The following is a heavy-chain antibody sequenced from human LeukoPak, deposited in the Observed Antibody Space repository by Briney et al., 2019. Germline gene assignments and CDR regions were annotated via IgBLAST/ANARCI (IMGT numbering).Heavy chain of an antibody. J-gene: IGHJ4*02. V-gene: IGHV4-4*07. D-gene: IGHD1-26*01. Sequence: SETLSLTCTVSGGSISSYYWSWIRQPAGKGLEWIGRIYTSGSTNYNPSLKSRVTMSVDTSKNQFSLKLRSVTAADTAVYYCAGTMESGSFSTFDSWGQGTLVTVSS. CDR1: GGSISSYY. CDR2: IYTSGST. CDR3: AGTMESGSFSTFDS.